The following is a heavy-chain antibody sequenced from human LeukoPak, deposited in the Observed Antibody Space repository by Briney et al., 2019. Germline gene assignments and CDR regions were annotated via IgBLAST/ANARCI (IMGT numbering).Heavy chain of an antibody. CDR3: ARDDPTLFWSGSPFY. CDR1: GFTFSSYW. V-gene: IGHV3-7*01. J-gene: IGHJ4*02. CDR2: IKQDGSEK. Sequence: TGGSLRLSCAASGFTFSSYWMSWVRQAPGKGLEWVANIKQDGSEKFYVDSVKGRFTISRDNAKNSLYLQMNSLRAEDTVVYYCARDDPTLFWSGSPFYWGQGTLVTVSS. D-gene: IGHD3-3*01.